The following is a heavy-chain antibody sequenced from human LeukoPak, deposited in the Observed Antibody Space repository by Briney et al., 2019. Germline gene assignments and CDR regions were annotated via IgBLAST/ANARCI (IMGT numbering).Heavy chain of an antibody. V-gene: IGHV3-48*03. CDR2: ISSSGSTI. Sequence: GGSLRLSCAASGFTFSSYEMNWVRQAPGKGLEWVSYISSSGSTIYYADSVKGRFTISRDNAKNSLYLQMNSLRAEDTAVYYCARAGYSYGHFDYWGQGTLVTVSS. CDR3: ARAGYSYGHFDY. J-gene: IGHJ4*02. CDR1: GFTFSSYE. D-gene: IGHD5-18*01.